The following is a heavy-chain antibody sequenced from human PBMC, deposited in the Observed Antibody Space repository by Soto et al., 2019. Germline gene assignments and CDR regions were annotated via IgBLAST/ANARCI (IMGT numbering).Heavy chain of an antibody. D-gene: IGHD3-22*01. V-gene: IGHV1-46*01. CDR3: ARAIYYDSSGYLYYYYYGMDV. CDR1: GYTFTSYY. CDR2: VNPSGGST. J-gene: IGHJ6*02. Sequence: ASVKVSCEASGYTFTSYYMHWVRQAPGQGLEWMGIVNPSGGSTSYAQKFQGRVTMTRDTSTSTVYMELSSLRSEDTAVYYCARAIYYDSSGYLYYYYYGMDVWGQGTTVTVSS.